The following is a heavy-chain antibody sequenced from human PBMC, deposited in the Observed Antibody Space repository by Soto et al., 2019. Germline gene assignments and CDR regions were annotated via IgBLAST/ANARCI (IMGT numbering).Heavy chain of an antibody. CDR3: AKQRAGYGSGSDTFYFDF. V-gene: IGHV3-23*01. CDR2: LSGSGGTT. Sequence: PSGSVRLTCANCGCAFSTDARNWVRQAPGKGLEWVSALSGSGGTTYYADSVRGRFTISRDNSKNTLFLQMSSLRAEDTALYYCAKQRAGYGSGSDTFYFDFWGQGTLVTVSS. J-gene: IGHJ4*02. D-gene: IGHD3-10*01. CDR1: GCAFSTDA.